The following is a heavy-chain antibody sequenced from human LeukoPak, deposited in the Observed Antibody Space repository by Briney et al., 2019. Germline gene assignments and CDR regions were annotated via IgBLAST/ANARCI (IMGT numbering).Heavy chain of an antibody. CDR3: VRALGSSSADY. CDR1: GFTFTHSW. Sequence: GGSLRLSCAASGFTFTHSWMSWVRQAPGKGLEWVAIIKQDGSEKYYVDSVEGRFTISRDNAKNSVSLQMNSLRGEDTAVYYCVRALGSSSADYWGQGTLVTVSS. V-gene: IGHV3-7*01. D-gene: IGHD6-6*01. CDR2: IKQDGSEK. J-gene: IGHJ4*02.